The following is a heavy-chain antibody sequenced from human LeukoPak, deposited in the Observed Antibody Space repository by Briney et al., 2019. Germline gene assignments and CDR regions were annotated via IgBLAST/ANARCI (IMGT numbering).Heavy chain of an antibody. D-gene: IGHD6-13*01. CDR3: ARDGTAAETFDY. CDR2: INPSGGST. Sequence: GASVKVSCKASGYTFTSYYMHWVRQAPGQGLEWMGIINPSGGSTSYAQKFQGRVTMTRDMSTSTVYMELSSLRSEDTAVYYCARDGTAAETFDYWGQETLVTVSS. V-gene: IGHV1-46*01. CDR1: GYTFTSYY. J-gene: IGHJ4*02.